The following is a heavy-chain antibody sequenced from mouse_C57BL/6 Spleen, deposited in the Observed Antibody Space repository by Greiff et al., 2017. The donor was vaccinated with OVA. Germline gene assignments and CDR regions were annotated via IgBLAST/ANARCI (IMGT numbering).Heavy chain of an antibody. Sequence: VKLMESGPGLVQPSQSLSITCTVSGFSLTSYGVHWVRQSPGKGLEWLGVIWRGGSTDYNAAFMSRLSITKDNSKSQVFFKMNSLQADDTAIYYCAKNPLITTVVEEGYFDVWGTGTTVTVSS. CDR3: AKNPLITTVVEEGYFDV. CDR2: IWRGGST. J-gene: IGHJ1*03. V-gene: IGHV2-5*01. D-gene: IGHD1-1*01. CDR1: GFSLTSYG.